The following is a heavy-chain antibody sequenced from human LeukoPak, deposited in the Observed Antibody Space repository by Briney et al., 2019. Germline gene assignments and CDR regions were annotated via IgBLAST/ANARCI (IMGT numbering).Heavy chain of an antibody. Sequence: GASVTVSCKASGYTFTSYDINWVRQATGQGLEWLGWMNPSSGNTGYAQNFQGRVTMTRDTSISTAYMELSSLRSEDTAVYYCARVAYYYDSAGLYLNYFSGMDVWGQGTTVTVSS. CDR1: GYTFTSYD. V-gene: IGHV1-8*01. CDR2: MNPSSGNT. D-gene: IGHD3-22*01. CDR3: ARVAYYYDSAGLYLNYFSGMDV. J-gene: IGHJ6*02.